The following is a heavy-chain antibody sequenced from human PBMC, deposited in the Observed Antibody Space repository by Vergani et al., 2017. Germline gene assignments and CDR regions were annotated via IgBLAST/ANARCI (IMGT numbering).Heavy chain of an antibody. CDR3: ARVGWSYYDSSGYYYAPGGWVDP. J-gene: IGHJ5*02. CDR2: IDPSDSYT. Sequence: EVQLVQSGAEVKKPGESLRISCKGSGYSFTSYWISWVRQMPGKGLEWMGRIDPSDSYTNYSPSFQGHVTISADKSISTAYLQWSSLKASDTVMYYCARVGWSYYDSSGYYYAPGGWVDPWGQGTLVTVSS. CDR1: GYSFTSYW. V-gene: IGHV5-10-1*03. D-gene: IGHD3-22*01.